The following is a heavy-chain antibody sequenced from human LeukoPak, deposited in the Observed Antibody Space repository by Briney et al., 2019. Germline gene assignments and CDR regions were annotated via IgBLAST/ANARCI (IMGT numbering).Heavy chain of an antibody. Sequence: GGSLRLSCAASGFTFSSYSMNWVRQAPGKGLEWVSYISSSSSTIYYADSVKGRFTISRDNSKNTLYLQMNSLRAEDTAVYYCAKAYSSSWTDYDAFDIWGQGTMVTVSS. CDR2: ISSSSSTI. CDR1: GFTFSSYS. D-gene: IGHD6-13*01. V-gene: IGHV3-48*01. CDR3: AKAYSSSWTDYDAFDI. J-gene: IGHJ3*02.